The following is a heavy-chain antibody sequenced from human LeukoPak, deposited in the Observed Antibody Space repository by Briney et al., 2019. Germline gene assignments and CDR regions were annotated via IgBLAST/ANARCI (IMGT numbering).Heavy chain of an antibody. CDR2: IYYSGST. D-gene: IGHD2-2*01. J-gene: IGHJ5*02. CDR3: ARLLGVGYCSSTSCLNWFDP. V-gene: IGHV4-39*01. Sequence: SETLSLTCTVSGGSISSSSYYWGWIRQPPGKGLEWIGSIYYSGSTYYNPSLKSRVTISVDTSKNQFSLKLSSVTAADTAVYYCARLLGVGYCSSTSCLNWFDPWGQGTLVTVSS. CDR1: GGSISSSSYY.